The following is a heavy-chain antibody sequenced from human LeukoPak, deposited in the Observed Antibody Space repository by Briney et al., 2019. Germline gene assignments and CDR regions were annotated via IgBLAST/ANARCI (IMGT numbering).Heavy chain of an antibody. CDR1: GFTFSSYG. J-gene: IGHJ4*02. Sequence: GRSLRLSCAASGFTFSSYGMHWVRQAPGKGLEWVAVIWYDGSNKYYADSVKGRFTISRDNSKNTLYLQMSSLRAEDTGVYYCARRAYGDYDNYFDYWGQGTLVSVSS. V-gene: IGHV3-33*01. D-gene: IGHD4-17*01. CDR2: IWYDGSNK. CDR3: ARRAYGDYDNYFDY.